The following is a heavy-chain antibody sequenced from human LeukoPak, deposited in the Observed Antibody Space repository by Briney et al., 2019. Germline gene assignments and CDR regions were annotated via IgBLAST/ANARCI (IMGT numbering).Heavy chain of an antibody. J-gene: IGHJ5*02. CDR1: GYTFTTYA. Sequence: GASVKVSCKASGYTFTTYAINWVRQAPGQGLEWMGWINTNTGNPTYAQGFTGRFVFSLDTSVSTAYLQISSLKAEDTAVYYCARDRLKGYCSSTTCYERLLNWFDPWGQGTLVTVSS. CDR3: ARDRLKGYCSSTTCYERLLNWFDP. D-gene: IGHD2-2*01. V-gene: IGHV7-4-1*02. CDR2: INTNTGNP.